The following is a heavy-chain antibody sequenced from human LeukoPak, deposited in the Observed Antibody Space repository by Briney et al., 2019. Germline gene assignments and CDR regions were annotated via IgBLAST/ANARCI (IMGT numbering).Heavy chain of an antibody. D-gene: IGHD2-21*02. CDR1: GFTFSDYY. CDR2: ISSSGSTI. V-gene: IGHV3-11*04. J-gene: IGHJ3*02. Sequence: GGSLRLSCAASGFTFSDYYLSWIRQAPGKGLEWVSSISSSGSTIYYADSVKGRFTISRDNAKNSLYLQMNSLRAEDTAVYYCARDYHSRAVVTAIKYAFDIWGQGTMVTVSS. CDR3: ARDYHSRAVVTAIKYAFDI.